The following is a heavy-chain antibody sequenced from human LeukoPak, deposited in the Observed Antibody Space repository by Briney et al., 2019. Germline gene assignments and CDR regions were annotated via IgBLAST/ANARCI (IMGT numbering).Heavy chain of an antibody. D-gene: IGHD3-22*01. J-gene: IGHJ4*02. CDR3: AKGSQPGVTMIVVDY. V-gene: IGHV3-30*18. CDR1: GFTFSSYG. CDR2: ISYDGSNK. Sequence: GGSLRLSCAASGFTFSSYGMHWVRQAPGKGLEWVAVISYDGSNKYYADSVKGRFTISRDDSKNTLYLQMNSLRAEDTAVYYCAKGSQPGVTMIVVDYWGQGTLVTVSS.